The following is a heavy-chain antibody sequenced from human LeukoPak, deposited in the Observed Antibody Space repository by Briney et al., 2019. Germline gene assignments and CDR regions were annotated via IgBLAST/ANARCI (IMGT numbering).Heavy chain of an antibody. Sequence: SVKVSCKAYGGTFSSYAISLVRQAPGQGLEWIARIIPIFGIANYAQKFQGRVTVTADKSTSTAYMELSSLRSEDTAVYYCARHSNYYDSSGYYYDYWGQGTLVTVSS. CDR3: ARHSNYYDSSGYYYDY. CDR2: IIPIFGIA. V-gene: IGHV1-69*04. CDR1: GGTFSSYA. J-gene: IGHJ4*02. D-gene: IGHD3-22*01.